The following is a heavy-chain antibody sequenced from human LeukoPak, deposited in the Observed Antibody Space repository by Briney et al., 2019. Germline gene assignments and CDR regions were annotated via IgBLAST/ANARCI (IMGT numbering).Heavy chain of an antibody. J-gene: IGHJ6*03. D-gene: IGHD6-19*01. CDR2: ISSSGSTI. CDR3: AKGSKAVLFTRDRYMDV. Sequence: PGGSLRLSCAASGFTFSDYYMIWIRQAPGKGLEWISYISSSGSTIYYADSVRGRFTISRDNSKNTLYLHMNSLRAEDTAVYFCAKGSKAVLFTRDRYMDVWGKGTTVTISS. V-gene: IGHV3-11*04. CDR1: GFTFSDYY.